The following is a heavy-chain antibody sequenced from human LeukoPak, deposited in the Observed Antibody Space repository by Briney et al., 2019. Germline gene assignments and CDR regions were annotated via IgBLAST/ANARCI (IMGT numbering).Heavy chain of an antibody. V-gene: IGHV3-53*01. CDR3: ARGGVVVVPAAIRDDAFDI. CDR1: GFTVSSNY. J-gene: IGHJ3*02. Sequence: PGGSLRLSCAASGFTVSSNYMSWVRQAPGKGLEWVSVIYSGGSTYYADSVKGRFTISRDNSKNTLYLQMNSLRAEDTAVCYCARGGVVVVPAAIRDDAFDIWGQGTMVTVSS. D-gene: IGHD2-2*01. CDR2: IYSGGST.